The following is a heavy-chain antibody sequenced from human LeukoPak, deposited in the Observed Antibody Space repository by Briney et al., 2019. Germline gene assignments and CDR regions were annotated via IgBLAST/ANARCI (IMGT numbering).Heavy chain of an antibody. CDR2: ISSNGGSI. J-gene: IGHJ4*02. CDR1: GFIFSSKA. D-gene: IGHD2-2*01. CDR3: ARVVRGYCSSTSCLGPVDY. V-gene: IGHV3-64*01. Sequence: GGSLRLSCAASGFIFSSKAMHWVRQAPGKGLEFVSAISSNGGSIYYANSVKGRFTISRDNSKNTLYLQMNSLRAEDTAVYYCARVVRGYCSSTSCLGPVDYWGQGTLVTVSS.